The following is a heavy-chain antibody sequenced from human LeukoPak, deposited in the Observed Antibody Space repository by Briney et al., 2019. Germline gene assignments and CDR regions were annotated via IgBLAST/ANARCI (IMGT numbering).Heavy chain of an antibody. CDR1: GGSISSYY. CDR3: ARYSSGYYTNYYFDY. J-gene: IGHJ4*02. D-gene: IGHD3-3*01. CDR2: FYDSGSA. Sequence: SETLSLTCTVSGGSISSYYWSWIRQPPGKGLGWIGYFYDSGSANYNPSLKSRVTISVDTSKNQFSLKLSSVTAADTAVYYCARYSSGYYTNYYFDYWGQGTLVTVSS. V-gene: IGHV4-59*12.